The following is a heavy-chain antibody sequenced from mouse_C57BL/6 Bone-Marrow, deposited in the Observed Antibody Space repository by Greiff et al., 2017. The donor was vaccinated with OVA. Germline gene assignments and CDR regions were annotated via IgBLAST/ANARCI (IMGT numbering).Heavy chain of an antibody. V-gene: IGHV1-42*01. J-gene: IGHJ3*01. CDR2: INPSTGGT. D-gene: IGHD2-5*01. CDR1: GYSFSGYY. Sequence: QLQQSGPELVKPGASVKISCKASGYSFSGYYMNWVKQSPKKSLEWIGEINPSTGGTTYNQKFKAKATLTVDKSSSTAYMQLKSLTSEDSAVYYCARFYSKGAYWGQGTLVTVSA. CDR3: ARFYSKGAY.